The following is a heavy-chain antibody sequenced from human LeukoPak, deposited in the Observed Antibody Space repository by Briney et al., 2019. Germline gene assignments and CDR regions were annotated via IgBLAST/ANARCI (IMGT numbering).Heavy chain of an antibody. Sequence: GGSLRLSCAASGFTFSSYYMSWVRQAPGKGLEWVANIKEDGSEKYFVDSVMGRFTISRDNSKNTLYLQMNSLRAEDTAVYYCARALQYYDILTGYYKDDAFDIWGQGTMVTVSS. V-gene: IGHV3-7*03. D-gene: IGHD3-9*01. CDR2: IKEDGSEK. CDR3: ARALQYYDILTGYYKDDAFDI. CDR1: GFTFSSYY. J-gene: IGHJ3*02.